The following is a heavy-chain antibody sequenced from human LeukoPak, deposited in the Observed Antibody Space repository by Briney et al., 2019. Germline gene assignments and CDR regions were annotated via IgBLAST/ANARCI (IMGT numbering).Heavy chain of an antibody. CDR3: ARDTITMVRGVIIPYYFDY. V-gene: IGHV3-48*03. CDR1: GFTFSSYE. Sequence: GGSLRLSCAASGFTFSSYEMNWVHQAPGKGLEWVSYISSSGSTIYYADSVKGRFTISRDNAKNSLYLQMNSLRAEDTAVYCCARDTITMVRGVIIPYYFDYWGQGTLVTVSS. D-gene: IGHD3-10*01. J-gene: IGHJ4*02. CDR2: ISSSGSTI.